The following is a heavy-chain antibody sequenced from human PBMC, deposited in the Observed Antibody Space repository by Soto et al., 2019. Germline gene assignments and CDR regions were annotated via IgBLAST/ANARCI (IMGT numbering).Heavy chain of an antibody. CDR2: IYYSGST. Sequence: WETRSLTGSVASGSIGSNYWSWIRQPPGKGLEWIGYIYYSGSTNYNPSLKSRVTISVDTSKNQFSLKLSSVTAEDTAVYYCARIDGDYAIDYWGQGTLVTVS. CDR1: SGSIGSNY. V-gene: IGHV4-59*01. J-gene: IGHJ4*02. CDR3: ARIDGDYAIDY. D-gene: IGHD4-17*01.